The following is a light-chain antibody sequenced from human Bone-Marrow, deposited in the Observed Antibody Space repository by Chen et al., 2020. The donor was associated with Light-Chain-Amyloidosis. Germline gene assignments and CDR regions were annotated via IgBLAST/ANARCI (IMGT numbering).Light chain of an antibody. CDR2: DDS. CDR3: QVWHTRADHVV. J-gene: IGLJ2*01. V-gene: IGLV3-21*02. CDR1: NIGSKS. Sequence: SYVLTQPPSVSVAPGETAIISCGGNNIGSKSAYWYQQKPGQAPLLFVYDDSGRPSGIPERFSGSHSGDTATLSITRVEAGDEADYYCQVWHTRADHVVFAGGTKLTVL.